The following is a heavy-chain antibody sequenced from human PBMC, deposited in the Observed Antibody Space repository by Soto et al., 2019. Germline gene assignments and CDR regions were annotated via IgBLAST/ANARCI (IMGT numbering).Heavy chain of an antibody. CDR1: GFTFSNAW. J-gene: IGHJ4*02. Sequence: GGSLRLSCAASGFTFSNAWMNWVRQAPGKGLEWVGRIKSKTDGGTTDYAAPVKGRFTISRDDSKNTLYLQMNSLKTEDTAVYYCTTAVILTGYYKFDYWGQGTLVTVSS. V-gene: IGHV3-15*07. CDR3: TTAVILTGYYKFDY. D-gene: IGHD3-9*01. CDR2: IKSKTDGGTT.